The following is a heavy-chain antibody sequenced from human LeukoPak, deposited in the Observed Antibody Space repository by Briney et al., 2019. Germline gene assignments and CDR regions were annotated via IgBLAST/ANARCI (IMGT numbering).Heavy chain of an antibody. CDR2: IYTSGST. D-gene: IGHD6-19*01. CDR3: ARVRQWLVVDY. Sequence: SETLSLTCTVSGGSISSYYWSWVRQPAGKGLEWIGRIYTSGSTNYNPSLKSRVTMSVDTPKNQFSLKLSSVTAADTAVYYCARVRQWLVVDYWGQGTLSPSPQ. J-gene: IGHJ4*02. V-gene: IGHV4-4*07. CDR1: GGSISSYY.